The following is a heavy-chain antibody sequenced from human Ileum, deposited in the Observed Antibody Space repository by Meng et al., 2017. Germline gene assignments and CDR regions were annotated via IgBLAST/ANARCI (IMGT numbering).Heavy chain of an antibody. CDR2: IFHSGPT. J-gene: IGHJ4*02. CDR1: GYSISSGYN. V-gene: IGHV4-38-2*02. Sequence: SETLSLTCAVSGYSISSGYNWGWVRQTPGKGLEWIGSIFHSGPTYYNPSLKSRVSISVDTSKNQFSLRLTAVTTADTAVYYCTRDHVWFGELGVDYWGQGALVTGS. D-gene: IGHD3-10*01. CDR3: TRDHVWFGELGVDY.